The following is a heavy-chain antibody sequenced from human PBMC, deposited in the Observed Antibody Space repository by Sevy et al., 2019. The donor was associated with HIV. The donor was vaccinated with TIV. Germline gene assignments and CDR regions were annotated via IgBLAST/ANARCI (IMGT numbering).Heavy chain of an antibody. D-gene: IGHD2-2*01. J-gene: IGHJ6*03. V-gene: IGHV3-73*01. CDR1: GFTFSGSA. CDR2: IRSKANSYAT. CDR3: TTREEDCSSTSCSLNNMDV. Sequence: GGSLRLSCAASGFTFSGSAMHWVRQASGKGLEWVGRIRSKANSYATAYAASVKGGFTISRHDSKNTAYLQMNSLKTEDMAVYYCTTREEDCSSTSCSLNNMDVWGKGTTVTVSS.